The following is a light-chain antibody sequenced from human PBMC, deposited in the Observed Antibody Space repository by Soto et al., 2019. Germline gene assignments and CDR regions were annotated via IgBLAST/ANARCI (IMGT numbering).Light chain of an antibody. V-gene: IGLV2-14*01. CDR3: SSYRSSSTFVV. CDR1: SSDVGGYNY. Sequence: QSALTQPASVSGSPGQAITISCTGTSSDVGGYNYVSWYQQHPGKAPKLMIYDVTNRPSGVSNRFSGSKSGNTASLTISGLQAEDEADYYCSSYRSSSTFVVFGGWTKLTVL. CDR2: DVT. J-gene: IGLJ2*01.